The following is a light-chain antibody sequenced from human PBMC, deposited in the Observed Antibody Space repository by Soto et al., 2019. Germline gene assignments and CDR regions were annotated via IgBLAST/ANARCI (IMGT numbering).Light chain of an antibody. CDR3: QQYGSSPLT. Sequence: VLKPSRVTLSLTQGERATLSCRASQSVSSSYLAWYQQKPGQAPRLLIFGASSRATGIPDRFSGSGSGTDFTLTISRLEPEDFAVYYCQQYGSSPLTFGQGTKVDIK. CDR2: GAS. V-gene: IGKV3-20*01. J-gene: IGKJ1*01. CDR1: QSVSSSY.